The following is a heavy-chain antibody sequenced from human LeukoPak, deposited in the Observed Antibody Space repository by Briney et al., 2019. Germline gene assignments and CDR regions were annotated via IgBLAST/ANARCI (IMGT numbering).Heavy chain of an antibody. CDR1: RYTFRSYA. V-gene: IGHV3-23*01. CDR2: ISGRGGST. J-gene: IGHJ4*02. Sequence: GGSLRLSCAASRYTFRSYAMSWVRPAPGKGLEWVSAISGRGGSTYYADSVKGRFTISRDNSKNTLYLQMNSLRAEDKTVYYCAKAYSASEQWLVRGFDYWGQGTLVTVSS. D-gene: IGHD6-19*01. CDR3: AKAYSASEQWLVRGFDY.